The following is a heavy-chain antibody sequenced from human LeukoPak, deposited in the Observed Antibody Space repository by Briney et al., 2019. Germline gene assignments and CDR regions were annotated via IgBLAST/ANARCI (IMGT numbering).Heavy chain of an antibody. D-gene: IGHD2-15*01. CDR2: IHSDGSP. CDR3: AGLTVV. CDR1: GFTVSSNY. Sequence: GGSLRLSCVASGFTVSSNYMSWVRQAPGKGLEWVSVIHSDGSPYYADSVKGRFTISRDNSKSTLYLQMNSLRAEDTAVYYCAGLTVVWGQGTLVTVSS. V-gene: IGHV3-66*01. J-gene: IGHJ4*02.